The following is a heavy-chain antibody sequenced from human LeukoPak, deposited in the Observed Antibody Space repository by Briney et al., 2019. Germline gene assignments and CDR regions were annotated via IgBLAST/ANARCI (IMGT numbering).Heavy chain of an antibody. CDR3: ARAYSGYDCFDY. CDR1: GFTVSSNY. CDR2: IYSGGST. J-gene: IGHJ4*02. D-gene: IGHD5-12*01. Sequence: GGSLRLSCAASGFTVSSNYMSWVRQAPGKGLEWVSVIYSGGSTYYADSVKGRSTISRDNSKNTLYLQMNSLRAEDTAVYYCARAYSGYDCFDYWGQGTLVTVSS. V-gene: IGHV3-66*01.